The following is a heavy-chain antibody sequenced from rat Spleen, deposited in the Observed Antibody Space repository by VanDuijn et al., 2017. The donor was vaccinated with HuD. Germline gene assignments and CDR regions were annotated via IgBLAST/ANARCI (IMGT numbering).Heavy chain of an antibody. CDR3: SRHGYTTDYLNWFAY. CDR1: GFTFSSSG. CDR2: ISTGGGNT. D-gene: IGHD1-6*01. J-gene: IGHJ3*01. Sequence: EVQLVESGGGLVQPGRSLRLSCAASGFTFSSSGMHWIRQAPTKGLEWVASISTGGGNTYYRDSVKGRFTISRDNAKNTQYLQMDSLRSEDTATYYCSRHGYTTDYLNWFAYWGQGTLVTVSS. V-gene: IGHV5S13*01.